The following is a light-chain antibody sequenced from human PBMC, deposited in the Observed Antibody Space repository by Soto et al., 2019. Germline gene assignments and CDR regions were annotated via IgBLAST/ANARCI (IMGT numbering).Light chain of an antibody. CDR3: MKGLQTPPT. J-gene: IGKJ5*01. CDR1: QILLHSNGYNF. CDR2: LGS. Sequence: DIVMTHSPLSLPVTPVDPASISFMSSQILLHSNGYNFLDWYLQKPGQSPQLLIYLGSSRSSGVPDRFSGSGSGTDFTLKIDRVEAEDVGTYYCMKGLQTPPTFGQGTRLEIK. V-gene: IGKV2-28*01.